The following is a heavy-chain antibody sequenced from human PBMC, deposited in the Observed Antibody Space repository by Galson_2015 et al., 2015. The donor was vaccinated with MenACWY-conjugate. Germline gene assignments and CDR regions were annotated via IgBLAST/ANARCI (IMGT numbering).Heavy chain of an antibody. CDR3: GRHWGGAPLLEWHDDAFDL. V-gene: IGHV5-51*01. D-gene: IGHD3-3*01. CDR1: GYSFTDYW. Sequence: QSGAEVKKPGESLEISCKASGYSFTDYWIGWVRQMPGKGLEWMGIFNPLNSDTRYSPSFQGQVTISVDKNVSTAYLQWSSLKAPDTAMYYCGRHWGGAPLLEWHDDAFDLWGQGTFITVSS. J-gene: IGHJ3*01. CDR2: FNPLNSDT.